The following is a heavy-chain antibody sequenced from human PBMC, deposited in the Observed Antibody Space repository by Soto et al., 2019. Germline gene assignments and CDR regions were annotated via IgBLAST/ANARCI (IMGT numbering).Heavy chain of an antibody. D-gene: IGHD6-13*01. CDR1: GGPISSGDYY. CDR2: IYYSGST. Sequence: LSLTCTVSGGPISSGDYYWSWIRQPPGKGLEWIGYIYYSGSTYYNPSLKSRVTISVDTPKNQFSLKLSSVTAADTAVYYCAILAAAGTPDVWGQGTTVTVSS. J-gene: IGHJ6*02. V-gene: IGHV4-30-4*01. CDR3: AILAAAGTPDV.